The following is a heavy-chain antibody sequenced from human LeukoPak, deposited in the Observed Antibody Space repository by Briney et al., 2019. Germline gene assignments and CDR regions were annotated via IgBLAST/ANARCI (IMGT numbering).Heavy chain of an antibody. D-gene: IGHD3-10*01. CDR2: IYTSGST. Sequence: SETLSLTCTVSGGSISSGSYYWSWIRQPAGKGLEWIGRIYTSGSTNYNPSLKSRVTISVDTSKNQFSLKLSSVTAAGTAVYYCARRPKPLYYYGSGSYRNNWFDPWGQGTLVTVSS. J-gene: IGHJ5*02. CDR1: GGSISSGSYY. CDR3: ARRPKPLYYYGSGSYRNNWFDP. V-gene: IGHV4-61*02.